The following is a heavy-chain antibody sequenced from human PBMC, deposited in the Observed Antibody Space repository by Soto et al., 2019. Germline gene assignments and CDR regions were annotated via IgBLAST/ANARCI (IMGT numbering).Heavy chain of an antibody. Sequence: PGGSLRLSCAASGFTFSSYAMSWVRQAPGKGLEWVSAISGSGGSTYYADSVKGRFTISRDNSKNTLYLQMNSLRAEDTAVYYCAKDCSRLKEIVVYGMDVWGQGTTVTVSS. D-gene: IGHD5-12*01. J-gene: IGHJ6*02. V-gene: IGHV3-23*01. CDR3: AKDCSRLKEIVVYGMDV. CDR1: GFTFSSYA. CDR2: ISGSGGST.